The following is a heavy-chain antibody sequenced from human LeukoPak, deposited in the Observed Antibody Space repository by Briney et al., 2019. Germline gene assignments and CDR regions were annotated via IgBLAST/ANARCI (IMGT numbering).Heavy chain of an antibody. CDR2: ISWNSGSI. D-gene: IGHD1-1*01. CDR1: GFTFDDYA. CDR3: ARGVPTGIDYFDY. J-gene: IGHJ4*02. Sequence: GRSLRLSCAASGFTFDDYAMHWVRQAPGKGLEWVSGISWNSGSIGYADSVRGRFTISRDNAKNSLYLQMNSLRVEDTAVYFCARGVPTGIDYFDYWGQGTLVTVAS. V-gene: IGHV3-9*01.